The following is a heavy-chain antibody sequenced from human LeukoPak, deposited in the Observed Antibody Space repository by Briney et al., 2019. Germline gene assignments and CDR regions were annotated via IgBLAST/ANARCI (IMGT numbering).Heavy chain of an antibody. V-gene: IGHV3-11*05. D-gene: IGHD2-15*01. CDR1: GFTFSDYY. Sequence: GWSLRLSCAATGFTFSDYYMSWIRQAPGKRLEWVSYISSSSTYTNYADSLKGRFTISRDNAKNSLYLQMNSLRAEDTAVYYCARDGPGWAGGAFDIWGQGTMVTVSS. J-gene: IGHJ3*02. CDR3: ARDGPGWAGGAFDI. CDR2: ISSSSTYT.